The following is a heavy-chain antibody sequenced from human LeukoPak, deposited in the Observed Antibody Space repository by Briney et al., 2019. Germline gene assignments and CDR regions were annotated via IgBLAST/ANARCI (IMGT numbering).Heavy chain of an antibody. Sequence: ASVKVSCKASGGTFSSYAISWVRQAPGQGLEWMGGIIPIFGTANYAQKFQGRVTITADESTSTAYMELSSLRSEDTAVYYCARGSVEGMTGQYYFDYWGQGTLVTVSS. V-gene: IGHV1-69*13. J-gene: IGHJ4*02. CDR3: ARGSVEGMTGQYYFDY. CDR2: IIPIFGTA. CDR1: GGTFSSYA. D-gene: IGHD3-9*01.